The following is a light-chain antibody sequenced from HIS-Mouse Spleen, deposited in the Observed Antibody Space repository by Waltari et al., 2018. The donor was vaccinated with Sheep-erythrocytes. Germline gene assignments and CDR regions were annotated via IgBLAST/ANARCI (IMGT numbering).Light chain of an antibody. V-gene: IGLV3-19*01. J-gene: IGLJ2*01. Sequence: SSELTQDPAVSVALGQTVRITYQGDSLRSYYASWFQKKPGQAPVLVIYGKNNRPSGIPDRFSGSSSGNTASLTITGAQAEDEADFYCNSRDSSGNHLGVVFGGGTKLTVL. CDR3: NSRDSSGNHLGVV. CDR2: GKN. CDR1: SLRSYY.